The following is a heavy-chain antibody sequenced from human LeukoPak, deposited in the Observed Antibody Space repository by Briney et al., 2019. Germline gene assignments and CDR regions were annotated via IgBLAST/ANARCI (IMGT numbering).Heavy chain of an antibody. J-gene: IGHJ4*02. CDR2: ISYDGSNK. CDR3: AKNRAEYGDYEFDY. D-gene: IGHD4-17*01. V-gene: IGHV3-30*18. Sequence: GGSLRLSCAASGFTFSSYGMHWVRQTPGKGLEWVAVISYDGSNKYYADSVKGRFTISRDNSKNTLYLQMNSLRAEDTAVYYCAKNRAEYGDYEFDYWGQGTLVTVSS. CDR1: GFTFSSYG.